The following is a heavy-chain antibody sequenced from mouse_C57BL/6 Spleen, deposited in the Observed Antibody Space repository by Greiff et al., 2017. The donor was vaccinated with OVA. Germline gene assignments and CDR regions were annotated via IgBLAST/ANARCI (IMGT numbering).Heavy chain of an antibody. CDR3: ARHRVDY. J-gene: IGHJ2*01. D-gene: IGHD2-14*01. CDR1: GFTFSDSG. V-gene: IGHV5-17*01. Sequence: DVMLVESGGGLVKPGGSLKLSCAASGFTFSDSGMHWVRQAPEKGLEWVAYISSGSSTIYYADTVKGRFTISRDNAKNTLFLQMTSLRSEDTAMYYCARHRVDYWGQGTTLTVSS. CDR2: ISSGSSTI.